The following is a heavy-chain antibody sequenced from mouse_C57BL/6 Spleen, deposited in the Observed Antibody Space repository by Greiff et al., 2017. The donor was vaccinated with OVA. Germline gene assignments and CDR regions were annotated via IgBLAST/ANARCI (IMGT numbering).Heavy chain of an antibody. V-gene: IGHV1-47*01. Sequence: VQRVESGAELVKPGASVKMSCKASGYTFTTYPIEWMKQNHGKSLEWIGNFHPYNDDTKYNEKFKGKATLTVEKSSSTVYLELSRLTSDDSAVYYCARGDYDGYYFDYWGQGTTLTVSS. J-gene: IGHJ2*01. D-gene: IGHD2-4*01. CDR2: FHPYNDDT. CDR1: GYTFTTYP. CDR3: ARGDYDGYYFDY.